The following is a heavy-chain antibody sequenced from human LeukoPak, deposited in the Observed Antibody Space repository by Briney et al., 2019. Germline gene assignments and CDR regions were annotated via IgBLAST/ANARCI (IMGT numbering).Heavy chain of an antibody. CDR2: ISYDGSNK. V-gene: IGHV3-30*04. D-gene: IGHD2-15*01. Sequence: GGSLRLSCAASGFTFSSYAMHWARQAPGKGLEWVAVISYDGSNKYYADSVKGRFTISRDNSKNTLYLQMNSLRAEDTAVYYCARGYCSGGSCYFSVYFDYWGQGTLVTVSS. J-gene: IGHJ4*02. CDR3: ARGYCSGGSCYFSVYFDY. CDR1: GFTFSSYA.